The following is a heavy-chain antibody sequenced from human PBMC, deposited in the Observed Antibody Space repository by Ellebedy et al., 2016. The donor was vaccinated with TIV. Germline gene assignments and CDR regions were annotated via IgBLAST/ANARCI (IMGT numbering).Heavy chain of an antibody. D-gene: IGHD7-27*01. CDR1: GFTFSRYA. J-gene: IGHJ4*02. V-gene: IGHV3-30-3*01. Sequence: GGSLRLSCAASGFTFSRYAMHWVRQAPGKGLEWVAVISYDGSNKYHADSVKGRFIISRDNSKNTLYLQMNNRRAEDTAVYYCARGYKAGEGVLSFDYWGQGTLVTVSS. CDR3: ARGYKAGEGVLSFDY. CDR2: ISYDGSNK.